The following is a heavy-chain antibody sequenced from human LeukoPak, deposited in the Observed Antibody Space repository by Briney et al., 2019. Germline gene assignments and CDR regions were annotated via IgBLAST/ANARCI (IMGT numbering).Heavy chain of an antibody. CDR1: GFTFSDSY. V-gene: IGHV3-69-1*01. Sequence: GGSLRLSCAASGFTFSDSYMSWIRQAPRKGLEWVSYITYENTTYYTDSVKSRFTISRDNAKNSLYLQMNSLRAGDTAVYYCAREISGWSGAFHIWGQGTVVTVSS. J-gene: IGHJ3*02. CDR3: AREISGWSGAFHI. CDR2: ITYENTT. D-gene: IGHD6-19*01.